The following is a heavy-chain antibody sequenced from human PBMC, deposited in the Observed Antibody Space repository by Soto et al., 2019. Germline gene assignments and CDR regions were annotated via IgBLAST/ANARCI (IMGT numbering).Heavy chain of an antibody. J-gene: IGHJ4*02. V-gene: IGHV1-18*04. CDR3: ARVDYSDSSGYYGY. Sequence: GASVKVSCKASGYTFTIYGISWVRQAPGQGLEWMGWISGYNGNTDYAQNLQDRVTLTTDASTSSVYMELRSLRSDDTAVYYCARVDYSDSSGYYGYWGQGTLVTVSS. CDR1: GYTFTIYG. D-gene: IGHD3-22*01. CDR2: ISGYNGNT.